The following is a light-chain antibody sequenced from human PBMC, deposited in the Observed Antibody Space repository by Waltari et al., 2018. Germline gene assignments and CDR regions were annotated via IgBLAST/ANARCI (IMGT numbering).Light chain of an antibody. CDR2: DAS. CDR1: QSVSSY. J-gene: IGKJ3*01. V-gene: IGKV3-11*01. CDR3: QQRSNWPPRPFT. Sequence: EIVLTQSPATLSLSPGERATLSCRASQSVSSYLAWYQQKPGQAPWLLIDDASNRATGIPARFSGSGSKTDFTLTISSLEPEDFAVYYCQQRSNWPPRPFTFGPGTKVDIK.